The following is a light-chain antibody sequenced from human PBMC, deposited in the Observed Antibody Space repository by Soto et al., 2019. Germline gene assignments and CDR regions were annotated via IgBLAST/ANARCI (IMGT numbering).Light chain of an antibody. CDR3: SSYAGFNNFYV. Sequence: QSALTQPPSASGSPGQSVTISCTGTSSDVGGYNYVSCYQQHPGKAPKLMIYEVTKRPSGVPDRFSGSKSGNTASLTVSGLQAEDEADYYCSSYAGFNNFYVFGTGTKVTVL. CDR1: SSDVGGYNY. J-gene: IGLJ1*01. V-gene: IGLV2-8*01. CDR2: EVT.